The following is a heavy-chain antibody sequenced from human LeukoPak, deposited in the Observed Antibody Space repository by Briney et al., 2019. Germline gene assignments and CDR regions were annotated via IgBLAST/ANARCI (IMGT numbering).Heavy chain of an antibody. CDR1: GFTFSSYD. V-gene: IGHV3-13*01. CDR2: IGTAGDT. CDR3: ARGLSYYDILTGYYRTTYFDY. J-gene: IGHJ4*02. D-gene: IGHD3-9*01. Sequence: GGSLRLSCAASGFTFSSYDMHWVRQATGKGLERVSAIGTAGDTYYPGSVKGRFTISRENAKNSLYLQMNSLRAGDTAVYYCARGLSYYDILTGYYRTTYFDYWGQGTLVTVSS.